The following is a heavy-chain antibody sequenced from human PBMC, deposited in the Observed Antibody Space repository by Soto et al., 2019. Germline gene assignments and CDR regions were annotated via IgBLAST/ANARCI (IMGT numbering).Heavy chain of an antibody. CDR1: GFTFSSYA. V-gene: IGHV3-23*01. CDR2: ISGSGGST. Sequence: PGGSLRLSCAASGFTFSSYAMTWVRQAPGKGLEWVSAISGSGGSTYYADSVKGRFTISRDNSKNTLYLQMNSLRAEDTAVYYCAKNDDFWSDSTESIKNNWFDPWGQGTLVTVSS. J-gene: IGHJ5*02. D-gene: IGHD3-3*01. CDR3: AKNDDFWSDSTESIKNNWFDP.